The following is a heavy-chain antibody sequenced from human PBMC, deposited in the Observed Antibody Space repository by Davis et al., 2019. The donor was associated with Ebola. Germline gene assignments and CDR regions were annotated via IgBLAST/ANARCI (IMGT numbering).Heavy chain of an antibody. CDR3: ARGWELLTHFDF. CDR1: GCTFRSYA. D-gene: IGHD1-26*01. V-gene: IGHV3-30-3*01. Sequence: GESMKISCAASGCTFRSYAMHWVRQDPGKGLEWVAVLSYDGGKKYHADSVKGRFTISRDNSENTLYLQMNSLRPEDTAMYYCARGWELLTHFDFWGQGTLVTVSS. J-gene: IGHJ4*02. CDR2: LSYDGGKK.